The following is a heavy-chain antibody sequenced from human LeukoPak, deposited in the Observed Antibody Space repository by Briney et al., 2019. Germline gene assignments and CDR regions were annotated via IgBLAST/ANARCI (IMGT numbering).Heavy chain of an antibody. Sequence: GGSLRLSCAASRFTFSNAWMSWVRQAPGKGLEWVAVIWYDGSNKYYADSVKGRFTISRDNSKNTLYLQMNSLRAEDTAVNFCARDSAFDGTYWGYLDFWGRGTLVIVSS. CDR3: ARDSAFDGTYWGYLDF. J-gene: IGHJ2*01. CDR1: RFTFSNAW. D-gene: IGHD3-10*01. V-gene: IGHV3-33*08. CDR2: IWYDGSNK.